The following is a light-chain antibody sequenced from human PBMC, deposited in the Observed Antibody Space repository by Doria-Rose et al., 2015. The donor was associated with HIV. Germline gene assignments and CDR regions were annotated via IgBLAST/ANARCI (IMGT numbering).Light chain of an antibody. J-gene: IGKJ1*01. CDR2: AAS. CDR3: QKYNSAPWT. V-gene: IGKV1-27*01. CDR1: QGISNY. Sequence: DIQVTQSPSSLSASVGDRVIITCRAGQGISNYLAWYQQKPGKVPKLLIYAASTLQSGVPSRFSGSGSGTDFTLTIRNLQPEDVATYFCQKYNSAPWTFGQGTKVEFK.